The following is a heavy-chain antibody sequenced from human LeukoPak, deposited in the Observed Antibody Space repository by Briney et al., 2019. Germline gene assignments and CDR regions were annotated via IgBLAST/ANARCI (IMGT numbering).Heavy chain of an antibody. D-gene: IGHD3-10*01. CDR2: IKSKGDGETI. CDR3: TTDLGLTMIRGVIVY. CDR1: GFTFTNAW. V-gene: IGHV3-15*01. J-gene: IGHJ4*02. Sequence: SGGSLRLSCAASGFTFTNAWMCWVRQAPGKGLEWVGRIKSKGDGETIDNAAPVKGRFTMSRDDSKATMYLQMSSLKAEDTAVYYCTTDLGLTMIRGVIVYWGQGALVTVSS.